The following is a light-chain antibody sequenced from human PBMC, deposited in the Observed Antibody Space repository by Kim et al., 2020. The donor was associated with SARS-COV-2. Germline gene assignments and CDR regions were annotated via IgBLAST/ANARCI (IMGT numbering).Light chain of an antibody. CDR3: QQSYSTPLT. Sequence: ADGGDRCTITCRASQSISSYLNCDQQKPGQAPNLLIYPASSLQSGVPLRFSGSGSGTDLTLTISSLQPEDFATYYCQQSYSTPLTFGGGTKVDIK. J-gene: IGKJ4*01. CDR1: QSISSY. CDR2: PAS. V-gene: IGKV1-39*01.